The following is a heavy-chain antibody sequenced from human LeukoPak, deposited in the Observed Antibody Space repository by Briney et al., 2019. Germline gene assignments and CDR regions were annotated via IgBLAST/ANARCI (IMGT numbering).Heavy chain of an antibody. Sequence: PGGSLRLSCAASGFTFSSYAMSWVRQAPGKGVGWVSAISGSGGRTYYADSVKGRFTISRDNSKNTLYLQMNSLRAEDTAVYYCAKDFEYSSSWGVFDYWGQGTLVTVSS. CDR2: ISGSGGRT. J-gene: IGHJ4*02. CDR3: AKDFEYSSSWGVFDY. V-gene: IGHV3-23*01. D-gene: IGHD6-6*01. CDR1: GFTFSSYA.